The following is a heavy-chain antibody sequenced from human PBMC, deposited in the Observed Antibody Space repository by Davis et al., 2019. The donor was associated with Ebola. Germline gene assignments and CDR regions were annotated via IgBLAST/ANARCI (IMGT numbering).Heavy chain of an antibody. D-gene: IGHD3-3*02. CDR2: ISGSGGST. J-gene: IGHJ4*02. Sequence: PGGSLRLSCAASGFTFSSYAMSWVRQAPGKGLEWVSAISGSGGSTYYADSVKGRFTISRDNSKNTLYLQMNSLRAEDTALYYCARDSFLEWLLPFDYWGQGTLVTVSS. CDR3: ARDSFLEWLLPFDY. V-gene: IGHV3-23*01. CDR1: GFTFSSYA.